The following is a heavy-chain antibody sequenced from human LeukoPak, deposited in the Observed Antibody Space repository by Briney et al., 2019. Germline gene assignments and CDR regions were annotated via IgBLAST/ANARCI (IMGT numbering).Heavy chain of an antibody. V-gene: IGHV3-21*04. CDR2: ISSSSSYI. J-gene: IGHJ4*02. CDR3: ARDTIFGFYFDY. Sequence: GGSLRLSCAASGFTFSSYSMTWVRQAPGKGLEWVSSISSSSSYIYYADSVKGRFTISRDNAKNSLYLQMNSLRAEDTAVYYCARDTIFGFYFDYWGQGTLVTVSS. D-gene: IGHD3-3*01. CDR1: GFTFSSYS.